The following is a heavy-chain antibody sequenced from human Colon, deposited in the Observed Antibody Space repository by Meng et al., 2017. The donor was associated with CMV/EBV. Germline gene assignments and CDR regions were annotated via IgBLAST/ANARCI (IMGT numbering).Heavy chain of an antibody. Sequence: GESLKISCATSGFPFTSFTITWVRQAPGKGLEWVSSITHTSDTYYADSLKGRFTLSRDNAQNSVYLQMDSLTAEDTAIYYCARGWPPDYWGQGTLVTVSS. CDR3: ARGWPPDY. D-gene: IGHD6-13*01. J-gene: IGHJ4*02. V-gene: IGHV3-21*06. CDR1: GFPFTSFT. CDR2: ITHTSDT.